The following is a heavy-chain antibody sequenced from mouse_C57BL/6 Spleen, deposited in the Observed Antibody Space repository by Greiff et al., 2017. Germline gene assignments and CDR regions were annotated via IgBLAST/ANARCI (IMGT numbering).Heavy chain of an antibody. V-gene: IGHV1-80*01. Sequence: VQLQESGAELVKPGASVKISCKASGYAFSSYWMNWVKQRPGKGLEWIGQIYPGDGDTNYNGKFKGKATLTADKSSSTAYMQLSSLTSEDSAVYFCARITTVVARGDYWGQGTTLTVSS. CDR1: GYAFSSYW. CDR2: IYPGDGDT. J-gene: IGHJ2*01. CDR3: ARITTVVARGDY. D-gene: IGHD1-1*01.